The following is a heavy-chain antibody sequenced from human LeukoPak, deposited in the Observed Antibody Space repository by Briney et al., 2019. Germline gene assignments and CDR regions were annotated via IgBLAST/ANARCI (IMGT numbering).Heavy chain of an antibody. CDR2: IIPIFGTA. Sequence: SVKVSCKASGYTFTSYYMHWVRQAPGQGLEWMGGIIPIFGTANYAQKFQGRVTITADESTSTAYMELSSLRSEDTAVYYCASSTEPYYYYGMDVWGQGTTVTVSS. D-gene: IGHD4-17*01. V-gene: IGHV1-69*13. J-gene: IGHJ6*02. CDR3: ASSTEPYYYYGMDV. CDR1: GYTFTSYY.